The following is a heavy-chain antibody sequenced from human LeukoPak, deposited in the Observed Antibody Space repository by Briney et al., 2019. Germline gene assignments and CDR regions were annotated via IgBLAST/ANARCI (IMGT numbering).Heavy chain of an antibody. D-gene: IGHD6-13*01. CDR2: IYYSGST. CDR1: GGSISSYY. V-gene: IGHV4-59*12. Sequence: SETLSLTCTVSGGSISSYYWSWIRQPPGKGLEWIGYIYYSGSTYYNPSLKSRVTISVDTSKNQFSLKLSPVTAADTAVYYCARGGSFIDYWGQGTLVTVSS. CDR3: ARGGSFIDY. J-gene: IGHJ4*02.